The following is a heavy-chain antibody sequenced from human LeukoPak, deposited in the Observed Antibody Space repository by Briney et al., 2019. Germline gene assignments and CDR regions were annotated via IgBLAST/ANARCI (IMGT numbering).Heavy chain of an antibody. CDR1: GFTFSNFA. V-gene: IGHV3-23*01. CDR2: IRGSGGST. CDR3: VRASGSYQSFDY. Sequence: GGSLRLSCVASGFTFSNFAMSWVRQAPGKGLEWVSAIRGSGGSTYYADSVKGRFTISRDNSKNTLYLQMNSLRAEDTAVYYCVRASGSYQSFDYWGQGTLVTVSS. D-gene: IGHD1-26*01. J-gene: IGHJ4*02.